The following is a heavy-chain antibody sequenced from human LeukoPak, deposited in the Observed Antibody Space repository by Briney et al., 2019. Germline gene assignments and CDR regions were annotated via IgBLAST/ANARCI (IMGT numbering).Heavy chain of an antibody. V-gene: IGHV3-53*01. D-gene: IGHD5-24*01. Sequence: GGSLRLSCAASGFTFSSNYMSWVRQAPGKGLEWVSVIYSGGSTYYSDSVKGRFTISRDNSKNTLYLQMNSLRAEDTAVYYCARKEMATIGLTFDYWGQGTLVTVSS. CDR2: IYSGGST. CDR1: GFTFSSNY. J-gene: IGHJ4*02. CDR3: ARKEMATIGLTFDY.